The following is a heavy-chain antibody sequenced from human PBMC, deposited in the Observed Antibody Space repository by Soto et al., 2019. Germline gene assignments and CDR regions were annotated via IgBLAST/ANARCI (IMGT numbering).Heavy chain of an antibody. Sequence: SVKVSCKASGGTFSSCAISWVRQAPGQGLEWMGGIIPIFGTANYAQKFQGRVTITADKSTSTAYMELSSLRSEDTAVYYCARDKGDYYDSSGYYYLDYYYYYGMDVWGQGTTVTVSS. CDR3: ARDKGDYYDSSGYYYLDYYYYYGMDV. J-gene: IGHJ6*02. D-gene: IGHD3-22*01. CDR1: GGTFSSCA. CDR2: IIPIFGTA. V-gene: IGHV1-69*06.